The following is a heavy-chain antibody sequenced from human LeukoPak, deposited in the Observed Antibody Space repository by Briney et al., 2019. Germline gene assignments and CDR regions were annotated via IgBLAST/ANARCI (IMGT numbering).Heavy chain of an antibody. D-gene: IGHD6-13*01. CDR2: IILIFGTA. CDR1: GGTFSSYA. CDR3: ARGDDGAAGFDY. V-gene: IGHV1-69*05. J-gene: IGHJ4*02. Sequence: SVKVSCKASGGTFSSYAISWVRQAPGQGLEWMGGIILIFGTANYAQKFQGRVTITTDESTSTAYMELSSLRSEDTAVYYCARGDDGAAGFDYWGQGTLVTVSS.